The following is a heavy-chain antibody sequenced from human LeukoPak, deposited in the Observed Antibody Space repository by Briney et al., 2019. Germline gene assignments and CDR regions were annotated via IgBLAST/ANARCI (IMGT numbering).Heavy chain of an antibody. Sequence: ASVNVSCKASGYTFPSYDISWGRQAPGQGLERMGWISAYNGNTNYAQKLQRIATMTTDTSTSTAYMELRSLRSDVTAVYYCARGSIVEATTVDYWGQVTLVTFSS. V-gene: IGHV1-18*04. CDR1: GYTFPSYD. D-gene: IGHD1-26*01. CDR2: ISAYNGNT. CDR3: ARGSIVEATTVDY. J-gene: IGHJ4*02.